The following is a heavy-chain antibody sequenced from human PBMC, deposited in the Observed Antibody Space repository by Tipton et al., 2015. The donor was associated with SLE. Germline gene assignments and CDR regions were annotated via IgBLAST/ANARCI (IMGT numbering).Heavy chain of an antibody. Sequence: TLSLTCIVSGDSITNDDHYWSWIRQPPGKGLEWIAYINYIESPYYNPSLRSRVIISVDTSKNQFSLKVSSVTAADAAEYYWARVIGNEQLADIWDQGTIFTVS. J-gene: IGHJ3*02. CDR2: INYIESP. CDR3: ARVIGNEQLADI. V-gene: IGHV4-30-4*01. CDR1: GDSITNDDHY. D-gene: IGHD1-26*01.